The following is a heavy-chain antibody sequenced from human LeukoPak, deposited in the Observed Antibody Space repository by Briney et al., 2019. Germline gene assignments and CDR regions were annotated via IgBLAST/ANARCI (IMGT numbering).Heavy chain of an antibody. J-gene: IGHJ5*01. CDR2: IYYGGGT. D-gene: IGHD4-17*01. V-gene: IGHV4-59*01. CDR3: ARERGDYDSDNWFDS. CDR1: GASIGSYF. Sequence: KPSETLSLTCTVSGASIGSYFWSWIRQPPGKGLEWIGYIYYGGGTNYNPPFESRITISVDTSKNRISLNLTSVTASDTAIYYCARERGDYDSDNWFDSWGQGTLVTVSS.